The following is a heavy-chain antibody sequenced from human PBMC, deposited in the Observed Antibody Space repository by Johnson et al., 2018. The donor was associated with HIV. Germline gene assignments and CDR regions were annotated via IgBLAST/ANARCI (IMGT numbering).Heavy chain of an antibody. CDR2: IRYDGSNK. CDR3: NQDAFDI. V-gene: IGHV3-30*02. J-gene: IGHJ3*02. D-gene: IGHD1-14*01. CDR1: GFTFSSYG. Sequence: QVQLVESGGGVVQPGGSLRLSCAASGFTFSSYGMHWVRQAPGKGLEWVAFIRYDGSNKYYADSVKGRFTISRDNSKNNLYLQMNSLRAEDTAVYYCNQDAFDIWGQGTMVTVSS.